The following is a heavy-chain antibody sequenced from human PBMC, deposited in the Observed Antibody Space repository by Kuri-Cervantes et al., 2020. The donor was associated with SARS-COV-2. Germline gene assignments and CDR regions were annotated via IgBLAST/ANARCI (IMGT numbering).Heavy chain of an antibody. CDR2: ISSSSSYI. CDR3: ARAPDIVVVPAAIDRRIYYYGMDV. J-gene: IGHJ6*02. D-gene: IGHD2-2*01. CDR1: GFTYSSYS. Sequence: LSLTCAASGFTYSSYSMNWVRQAPGKGLEWVSSISSSSSYIYYADSVKGRFTISRDNAKNSLYLQMNSLRAEDTAVYYCARAPDIVVVPAAIDRRIYYYGMDVWGQGTTVTVLL. V-gene: IGHV3-21*01.